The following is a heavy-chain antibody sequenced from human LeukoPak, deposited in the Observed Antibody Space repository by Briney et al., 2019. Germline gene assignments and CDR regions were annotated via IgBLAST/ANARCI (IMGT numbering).Heavy chain of an antibody. CDR2: ISGSGSST. D-gene: IGHD6-19*01. J-gene: IGHJ4*02. V-gene: IGHV3-23*01. CDR1: GFTFNNCV. CDR3: AKKAVAGD. Sequence: QPGGSLTLSCSASGFTFNNCVMSWVRQAPGKGLEWVSGISGSGSSTYYADSVKGRFTISRDNSKNTLYLQMNSLTAEDTAVYYCAKKAVAGDWGQGTLVTVSS.